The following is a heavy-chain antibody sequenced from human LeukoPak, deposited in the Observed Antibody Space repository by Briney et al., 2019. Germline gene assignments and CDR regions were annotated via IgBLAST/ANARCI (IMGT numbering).Heavy chain of an antibody. CDR1: GFSFSSYG. CDR2: IWYDGSIM. CDR3: ARFVPCYMDV. J-gene: IGHJ6*03. V-gene: IGHV3-33*01. Sequence: LAGRSLRLSCAAPGFSFSSYGLQWVRQAPGKGLEWVAVIWYDGSIMYYADSVKGRFTISRDNSKNTLYLQMNTLRAEDTAVYYCARFVPCYMDVWGKGTTVTVSS.